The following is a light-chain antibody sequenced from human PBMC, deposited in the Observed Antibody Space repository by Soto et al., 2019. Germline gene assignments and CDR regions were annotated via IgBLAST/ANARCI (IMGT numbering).Light chain of an antibody. J-gene: IGKJ1*01. CDR1: QDISNY. V-gene: IGKV1-27*01. CDR2: AAS. Sequence: DIQMTQSPSSLSASVGDRVTITCRARQDISNYLAWYQQKPGKVPKLLIYAASTLQSGVPSRFSGSGPGTDFTLTISSLQPEDVATYYCQKCSSGPWTFGQGTKVEIK. CDR3: QKCSSGPWT.